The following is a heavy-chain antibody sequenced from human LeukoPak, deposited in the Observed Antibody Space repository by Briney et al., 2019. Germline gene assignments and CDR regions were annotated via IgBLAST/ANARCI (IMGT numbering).Heavy chain of an antibody. J-gene: IGHJ4*02. D-gene: IGHD6-13*01. CDR2: IWYDGSNK. CDR1: GFTFSNYD. CDR3: ARDFSSSWSQGY. Sequence: GGSLRLSCAASGFTFSNYDMHWVRQAPGKGLEWVALIWYDGSNKYYADSVRGRFTISRDNSENTLYLQMNSLRAEDTAVYYCARDFSSSWSQGYWGQGTLVTVSS. V-gene: IGHV3-33*01.